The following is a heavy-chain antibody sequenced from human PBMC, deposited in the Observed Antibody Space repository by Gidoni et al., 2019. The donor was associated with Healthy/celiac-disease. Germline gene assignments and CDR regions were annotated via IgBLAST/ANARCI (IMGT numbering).Heavy chain of an antibody. D-gene: IGHD3-3*01. CDR2: RNPNSVNT. Sequence: QVQLVQSGAEVKKPGASVKVSCKASGYTFTSYDINWVRQATGQGLEWMGWRNPNSVNTGYAQKFQGRVTMTRNTSRSTAYMELSSLISEDTAVYYCARGENFWSGYGMDVWGQGTTVTVSS. CDR3: ARGENFWSGYGMDV. CDR1: GYTFTSYD. J-gene: IGHJ6*02. V-gene: IGHV1-8*01.